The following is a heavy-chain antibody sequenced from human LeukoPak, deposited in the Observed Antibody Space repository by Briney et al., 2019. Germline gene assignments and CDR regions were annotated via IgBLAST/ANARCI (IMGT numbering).Heavy chain of an antibody. J-gene: IGHJ5*02. CDR3: AREGGYYDFWSGYYTGRGYNWFDP. CDR2: INPNSGGT. Sequence: ASVKVSCKASGYTFTGYYMHWVRQAPGQGLEWMGWINPNSGGTNYAQKFQGRVTMTRDTSISTAYMELGRLRSDDTAVYCCAREGGYYDFWSGYYTGRGYNWFDPWGQGTLVTVSS. D-gene: IGHD3-3*01. V-gene: IGHV1-2*02. CDR1: GYTFTGYY.